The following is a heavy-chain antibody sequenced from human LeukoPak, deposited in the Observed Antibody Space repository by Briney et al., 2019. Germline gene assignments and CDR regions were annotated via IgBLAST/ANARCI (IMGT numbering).Heavy chain of an antibody. CDR1: GFTLSPYW. Sequence: GGSLRLSCVASSGFTLSPYWMNWVRQAPGKGLAWVANIKEDGTDKNYVASVKGRFTISRDNAKNSLYLQMNSLRAEDTALYHCARVKTSSSWYDDAFDIWGQGTMVTVSS. CDR2: IKEDGTDK. CDR3: ARVKTSSSWYDDAFDI. D-gene: IGHD6-13*01. V-gene: IGHV3-7*03. J-gene: IGHJ3*02.